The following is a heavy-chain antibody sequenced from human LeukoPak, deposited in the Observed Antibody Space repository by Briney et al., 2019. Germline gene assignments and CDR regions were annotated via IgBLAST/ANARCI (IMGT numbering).Heavy chain of an antibody. D-gene: IGHD3-3*01. J-gene: IGHJ5*02. Sequence: SETLSLTCAVYGGSFSGYYWSWIRQPPGKGLEWIGEINHSGSTNYNPSLRSRVTISVDTSKNQFSLKLSSVTAADTAVYYCARSTWYYDLWSGHPRWFDPWGQGTLVTVSS. V-gene: IGHV4-34*01. CDR3: ARSTWYYDLWSGHPRWFDP. CDR1: GGSFSGYY. CDR2: INHSGST.